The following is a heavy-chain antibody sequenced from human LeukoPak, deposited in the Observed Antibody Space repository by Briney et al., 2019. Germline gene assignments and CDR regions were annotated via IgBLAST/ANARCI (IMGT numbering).Heavy chain of an antibody. CDR3: ARSLTGDYFDY. CDR2: IIPIFGTA. V-gene: IGHV1-69*05. Sequence: GASVKVSCKASGGTFTSYAINWVRQAPGQGLEWMGGIIPIFGTANYAQKFQGRVTITTDESTSTAYMELSSLRSEDTAVYYCARSLTGDYFDYWGQGTLVTVSS. J-gene: IGHJ4*02. CDR1: GGTFTSYA.